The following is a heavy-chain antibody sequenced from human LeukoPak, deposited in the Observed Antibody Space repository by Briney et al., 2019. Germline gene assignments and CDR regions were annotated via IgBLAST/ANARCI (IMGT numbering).Heavy chain of an antibody. Sequence: PGGSLRLSCAASGFTFSNAWMSWVRQAPGKGLEWVGRIKSKTDGGTTDYAAPVKGRFTISRDDSKNTLYLQMNSLKTEDTAVYYCTTGNCTSCPSSYYYYYYMDVWGKGTTVTVSS. CDR3: TTGNCTSCPSSYYYYYYMDV. CDR1: GFTFSNAW. D-gene: IGHD2-2*01. V-gene: IGHV3-15*01. CDR2: IKSKTDGGTT. J-gene: IGHJ6*03.